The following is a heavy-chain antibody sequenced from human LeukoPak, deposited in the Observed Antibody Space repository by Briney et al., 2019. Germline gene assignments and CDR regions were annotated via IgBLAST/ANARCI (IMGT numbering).Heavy chain of an antibody. J-gene: IGHJ4*02. D-gene: IGHD3-10*01. CDR1: GFTFSSYA. Sequence: GGSLRLSCAASGFTFSSYAMHWVRQAPGKGLEWVAVISYDGSNKYYADSVKGRFTISRDNAKNSLYLQMNSLRAEDTAVYYCARDQGTLFGELLSEDYWGQGTLVTVSS. CDR3: ARDQGTLFGELLSEDY. CDR2: ISYDGSNK. V-gene: IGHV3-30*04.